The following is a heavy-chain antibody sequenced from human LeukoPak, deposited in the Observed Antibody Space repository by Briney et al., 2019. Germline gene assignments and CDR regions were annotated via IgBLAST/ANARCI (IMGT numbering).Heavy chain of an antibody. J-gene: IGHJ1*01. CDR2: LYYRGNT. Sequence: SETLSLTCTVSGGSITNNNYYWDWIRQPPGKGLEWIGDLYYRGNTYYNPSLKSRVTISVDTSKNQFSLRLSSVTAADTAVYYCARHMYHYDSSGYYQSEYFQHWGQGTLVTVSS. V-gene: IGHV4-39*01. CDR3: ARHMYHYDSSGYYQSEYFQH. D-gene: IGHD3-22*01. CDR1: GGSITNNNYY.